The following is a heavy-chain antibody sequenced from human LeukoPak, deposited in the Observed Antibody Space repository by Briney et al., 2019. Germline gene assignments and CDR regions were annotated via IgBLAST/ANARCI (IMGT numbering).Heavy chain of an antibody. D-gene: IGHD2-2*01. J-gene: IGHJ5*02. CDR3: AREGYCSSTSCYYWFDP. CDR2: INPNSGGT. V-gene: IGHV1-2*02. Sequence: ASVKVSCKASGYTFNGYYMHWVRQAPGQALEWMGWINPNSGGTNYAQKFQGRVTMTRDTSISTAYMELSRLRSEDTAVYYCAREGYCSSTSCYYWFDPWGQGTLVTVSS. CDR1: GYTFNGYY.